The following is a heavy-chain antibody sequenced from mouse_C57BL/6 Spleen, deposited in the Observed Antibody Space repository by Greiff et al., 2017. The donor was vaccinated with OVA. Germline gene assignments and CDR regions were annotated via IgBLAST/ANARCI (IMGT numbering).Heavy chain of an antibody. V-gene: IGHV1-50*01. CDR1: GYTFTSYW. CDR2: IDPSDSYT. Sequence: VQLQQPGAELVKPGASVKLSCKASGYTFTSYWMQWVKQRPGQGLEWIGEIDPSDSYTNYNQKFKGKATLTVDTSSSTAYMQLSSLTSEDSAVYYCARLTGFDYWGQGTTLTVSS. D-gene: IGHD4-1*01. CDR3: ARLTGFDY. J-gene: IGHJ2*01.